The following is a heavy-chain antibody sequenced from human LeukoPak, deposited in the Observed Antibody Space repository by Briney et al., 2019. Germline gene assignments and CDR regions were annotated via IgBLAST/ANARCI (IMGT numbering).Heavy chain of an antibody. CDR3: ARDWDGDSSPYYYYMDV. D-gene: IGHD5-18*01. J-gene: IGHJ6*03. Sequence: ASVKVSCKASGYTFTSYYMHWVRQAPGQGLEWMGWINPNSGGTNYAQKFQGRVTMTRDTSISTAYMELGRLRSDDTAVYYCARDWDGDSSPYYYYMDVWGKGTTVTVSS. CDR2: INPNSGGT. V-gene: IGHV1-2*02. CDR1: GYTFTSYY.